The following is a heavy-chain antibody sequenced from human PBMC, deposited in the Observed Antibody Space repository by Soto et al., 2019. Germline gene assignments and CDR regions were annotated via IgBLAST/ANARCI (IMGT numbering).Heavy chain of an antibody. V-gene: IGHV3-53*01. CDR1: GFTVSGNS. J-gene: IGHJ6*02. D-gene: IGHD6-19*01. CDR3: ARDGGSGTAVAGIQYSGMDV. CDR2: IYIDGST. Sequence: EVQLVDSEGALIQPGGSLRLSCGASGFTVSGNSLSWVRQAPGKGLEWVSYIYIDGSTYYADSVRGRFTLTRDNSKNTLYLQMNNLRGEDTAVYYCARDGGSGTAVAGIQYSGMDVWGQGTTVTVSS.